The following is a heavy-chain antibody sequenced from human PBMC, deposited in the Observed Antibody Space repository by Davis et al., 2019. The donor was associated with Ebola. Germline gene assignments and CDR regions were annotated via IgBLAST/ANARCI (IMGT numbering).Heavy chain of an antibody. CDR2: VGITDKT. D-gene: IGHD1-26*01. CDR3: AKRSASGTYYFDS. V-gene: IGHV3-53*01. CDR1: GFTVSSNY. Sequence: GESLKISCAASGFTVSSNYMSWVRQAPGKGLEWVSSVGITDKTYYTESVKGRFTISRDNSKNTVFLQMNSLRAEDTAVYSCAKRSASGTYYFDSWGQGTLVTVSS. J-gene: IGHJ4*02.